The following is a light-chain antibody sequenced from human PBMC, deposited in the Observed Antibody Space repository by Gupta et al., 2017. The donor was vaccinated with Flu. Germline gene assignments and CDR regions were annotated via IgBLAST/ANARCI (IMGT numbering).Light chain of an antibody. CDR1: SSDVGAYNY. CDR3: SSYTRSSTYV. V-gene: IGLV2-14*01. Sequence: TSSDVGAYNYVSWYQQHPGKAPKLIIYAVSNRPSGVSNRFSGSKSGNTASLTISGLQAEDEADYYCSSYTRSSTYVFGTGTKVTVL. CDR2: AVS. J-gene: IGLJ1*01.